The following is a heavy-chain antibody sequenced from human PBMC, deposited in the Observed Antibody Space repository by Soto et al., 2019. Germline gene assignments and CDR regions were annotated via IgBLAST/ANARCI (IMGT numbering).Heavy chain of an antibody. J-gene: IGHJ4*02. CDR3: ARGDYGTGGYPFPYFDY. D-gene: IGHD2-8*02. CDR2: INPDSGAT. V-gene: IGHV1-2*02. Sequence: HEHLVQSGAEVKRPGASRKVSCKASGSSFTGYYIHWVGQAPGQGLEWMGWINPDSGATNYAQNFQGRVTLTSDTSISTASMDLTSLTSDDTAVYYCARGDYGTGGYPFPYFDYWGQGTLVIVSS. CDR1: GSSFTGYY.